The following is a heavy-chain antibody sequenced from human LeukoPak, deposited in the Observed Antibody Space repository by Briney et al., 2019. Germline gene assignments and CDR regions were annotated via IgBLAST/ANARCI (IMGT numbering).Heavy chain of an antibody. CDR2: LYYSGST. CDR3: ARLGRGNAFDI. CDR1: GGSISSFY. Sequence: PSETLSLTCTISGGSISSFYWSWIRRPPGKGLEWIGYLYYSGSTNYNPSLKSRVTISVDTSKSQFSLKLSSVTAADTAVYYCARLGRGNAFDIWGQGTMVTVSS. V-gene: IGHV4-59*08. D-gene: IGHD1-26*01. J-gene: IGHJ3*02.